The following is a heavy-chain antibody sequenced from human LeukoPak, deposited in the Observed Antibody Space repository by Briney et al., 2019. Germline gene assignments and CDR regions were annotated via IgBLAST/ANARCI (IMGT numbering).Heavy chain of an antibody. CDR3: AKDRPHYYYDSSGYLDY. CDR2: ISYDGSNE. Sequence: PGGSLRLSCAASGFTFSSYTMHWVRQAPGKGLEWVAVISYDGSNEYYADSVKGRFTISRDNSKNTLYLQMNSLRAEDTAVYYCAKDRPHYYYDSSGYLDYWGQGTLVTVSS. J-gene: IGHJ4*02. CDR1: GFTFSSYT. D-gene: IGHD3-22*01. V-gene: IGHV3-30*04.